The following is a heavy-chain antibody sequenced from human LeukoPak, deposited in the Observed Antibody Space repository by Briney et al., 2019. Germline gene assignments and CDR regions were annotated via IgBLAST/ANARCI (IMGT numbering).Heavy chain of an antibody. CDR2: IYSGGST. CDR1: GFTVSSNY. CDR3: ARVSKRGYSYGVSYYYYYYMDV. D-gene: IGHD5-18*01. V-gene: IGHV3-53*01. Sequence: GGSLRLSWAASGFTVSSNYISWVRQAPGKGLEWVAVIYSGGSTYYADSVKGRFTISRDNSKNTLYLQMNSLRAEDTAVYYCARVSKRGYSYGVSYYYYYYMDVWGKGTTVTISS. J-gene: IGHJ6*03.